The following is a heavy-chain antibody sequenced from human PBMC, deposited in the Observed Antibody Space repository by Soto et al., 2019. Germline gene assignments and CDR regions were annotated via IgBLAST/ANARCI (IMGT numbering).Heavy chain of an antibody. CDR3: AKDTDSSKPYYFDY. Sequence: GGSLRLSCAASGFTFSSYAMTWVRQAPGKGLEWVSTISGSGGSTYYADSVKGRFTISRDNSKNTLYLQMNSLRAEDTAVYYCAKDTDSSKPYYFDYWGQGTPVTVSS. CDR2: ISGSGGST. CDR1: GFTFSSYA. D-gene: IGHD4-17*01. J-gene: IGHJ4*02. V-gene: IGHV3-23*01.